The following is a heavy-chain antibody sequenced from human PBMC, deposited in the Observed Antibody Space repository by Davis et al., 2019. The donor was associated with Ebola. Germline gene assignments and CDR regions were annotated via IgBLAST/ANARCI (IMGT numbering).Heavy chain of an antibody. D-gene: IGHD6-13*01. CDR2: IYPGDSDT. CDR3: ARQRGHSSSWYEGGFDH. V-gene: IGHV5-51*01. J-gene: IGHJ5*02. CDR1: SSFFTSYW. Sequence: GESLKISCKGSSSFFTSYWIGWVRQMPGKGLEWMGIIYPGDSDTRYSPSFQGQVTISADKSISTAYLQWSSLKASDTAMYYCARQRGHSSSWYEGGFDHWGQGTLVTVSS.